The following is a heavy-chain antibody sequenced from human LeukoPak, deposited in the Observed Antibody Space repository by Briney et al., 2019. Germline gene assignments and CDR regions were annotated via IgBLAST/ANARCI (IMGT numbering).Heavy chain of an antibody. J-gene: IGHJ4*02. CDR2: ISAYNGNT. CDR1: GYTFTSYG. V-gene: IGHV1-18*01. D-gene: IGHD6-13*01. Sequence: ASVKVSCKASGYTFTSYGISWVRQAPGQGLEWMGCISAYNGNTNYAQKLQGRVTMTTDTSTSTAYMELRSLRSDDTVVYYCARDSLRSIAAAGTVDYWGQGTLVTVSS. CDR3: ARDSLRSIAAAGTVDY.